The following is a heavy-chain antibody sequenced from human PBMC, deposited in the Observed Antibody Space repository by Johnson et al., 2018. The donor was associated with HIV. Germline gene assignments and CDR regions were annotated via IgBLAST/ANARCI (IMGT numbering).Heavy chain of an antibody. J-gene: IGHJ3*02. D-gene: IGHD6-19*01. CDR2: IAYDGNNK. Sequence: QVQLVESGGGVVQPGGSLRLSCVASGFTFSDYAMHWVRQAPGKGLEWVAVIAYDGNNKYYAYSVKGRFTISRDNSKNTLYLQMNSLRAEDTAVYYCASGIAVAGTLLDAFDIWGQGTMVTVSS. CDR3: ASGIAVAGTLLDAFDI. V-gene: IGHV3-30-3*01. CDR1: GFTFSDYA.